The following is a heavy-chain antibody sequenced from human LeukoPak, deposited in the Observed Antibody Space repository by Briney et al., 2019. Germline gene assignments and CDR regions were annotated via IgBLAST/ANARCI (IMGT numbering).Heavy chain of an antibody. CDR3: ARDRGVTTPFDY. J-gene: IGHJ4*02. D-gene: IGHD4-17*01. Sequence: SETLSPTCTVSGGSIGSYYWNWIRQPPGKGLEWIGYIYYSGSTNYNPSLKSRVTISVDTSKNQLSLKLNSVTAADTAVYYCARDRGVTTPFDYWGQGTLVTVSS. CDR1: GGSIGSYY. CDR2: IYYSGST. V-gene: IGHV4-59*01.